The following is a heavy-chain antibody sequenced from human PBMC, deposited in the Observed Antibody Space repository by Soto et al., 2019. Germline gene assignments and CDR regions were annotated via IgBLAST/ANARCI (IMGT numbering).Heavy chain of an antibody. J-gene: IGHJ6*02. CDR1: GGSFSGYY. V-gene: IGHV4-34*01. CDR2: INHSGST. CDR3: ARGRRIFGVVTHYYYGMDV. Sequence: SETLSLTCAVYGGSFSGYYWSWIRQPPGKGLEWIGEINHSGSTNYNPSLKSRVTISVDTSKNQFSLKLSSVTAADTAVYYCARGRRIFGVVTHYYYGMDVWGQGTTVTVSS. D-gene: IGHD3-3*01.